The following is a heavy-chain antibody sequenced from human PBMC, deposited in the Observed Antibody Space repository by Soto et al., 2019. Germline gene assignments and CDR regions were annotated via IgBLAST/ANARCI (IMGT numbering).Heavy chain of an antibody. CDR3: ARAWPPDFWRAPSSLYYYYYYMDV. CDR1: GFNVGGNY. CDR2: IYSGGST. D-gene: IGHD3-3*01. J-gene: IGHJ6*03. Sequence: GGSMRLSCGAAGFNVGGNYVSWVRQAPGKGLEGVSVIYSGGSTYYADSVKGRFTISRDHSKTTLYLQMNSLRAEDTAVYYCARAWPPDFWRAPSSLYYYYYYMDVWGKGTTVTVSS. V-gene: IGHV3-66*01.